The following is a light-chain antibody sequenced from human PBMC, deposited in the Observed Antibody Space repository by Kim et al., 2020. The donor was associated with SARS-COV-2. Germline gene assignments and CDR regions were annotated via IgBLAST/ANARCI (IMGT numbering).Light chain of an antibody. Sequence: SPGESATLSCRATQSIGSNLAWYQQRPGQAPRLLIFEASSRATGIPARFSGSGFGTDFTLTITSLEPEDFAVYYCQQRSNWPPALTFGGGTRVEI. V-gene: IGKV3-11*01. CDR1: QSIGSN. CDR3: QQRSNWPPALT. CDR2: EAS. J-gene: IGKJ4*01.